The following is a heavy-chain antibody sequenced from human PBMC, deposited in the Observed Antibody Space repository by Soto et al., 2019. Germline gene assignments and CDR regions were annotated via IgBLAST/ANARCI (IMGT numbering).Heavy chain of an antibody. J-gene: IGHJ6*03. D-gene: IGHD1-7*01. CDR1: GGSISSGGYY. Sequence: QVQLQESGPGLVKPSQTLSLTCPVSGGSISSGGYYWSWIRQPPGKGLEWIGYIDYSGSTYYNPALKSRVTCAVGTSKNQFSLTLISVTAAVTAVYYCARDQRGTTAFYSYMDVWGKGTTVTVSS. V-gene: IGHV4-31*03. CDR2: IDYSGST. CDR3: ARDQRGTTAFYSYMDV.